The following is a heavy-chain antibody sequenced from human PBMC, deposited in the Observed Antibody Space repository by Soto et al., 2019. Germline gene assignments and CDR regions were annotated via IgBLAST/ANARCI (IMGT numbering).Heavy chain of an antibody. J-gene: IGHJ6*02. Sequence: GSLRLSCAASGFTFSSYAMHWVRQAPGKGLEWVAVISYDGSNKYYADSVKGRFTISRDNSKNTLYLQMNSLRAEDTAVYYCAREDWGIAAAGAGLYGMDVWGQGTTVTVSS. CDR1: GFTFSSYA. CDR2: ISYDGSNK. CDR3: AREDWGIAAAGAGLYGMDV. D-gene: IGHD6-13*01. V-gene: IGHV3-30-3*01.